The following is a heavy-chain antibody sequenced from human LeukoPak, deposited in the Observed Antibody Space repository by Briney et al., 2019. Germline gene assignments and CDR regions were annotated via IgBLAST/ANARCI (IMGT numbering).Heavy chain of an antibody. CDR2: INSDGGST. CDR3: AFYGSGSQS. Sequence: GGSLRLSCAASGFTFSSYYMHWVRQAPGKGPVWVSRINSDGGSTTYADSVKGRFTISRDNAKNTLYLQMNSLRAEDTAVYYCAFYGSGSQSWGQGTLVTVSS. D-gene: IGHD3-10*01. J-gene: IGHJ4*01. CDR1: GFTFSSYY. V-gene: IGHV3-74*01.